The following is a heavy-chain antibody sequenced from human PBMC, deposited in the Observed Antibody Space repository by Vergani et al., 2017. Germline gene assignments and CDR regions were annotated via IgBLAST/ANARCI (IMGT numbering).Heavy chain of an antibody. Sequence: QVQLVESGGGLVKPGGSLRLSCAASGFTFSDYYMSWIRQAPGKGLEWVAVIWYDGSNKYYADSVKGRFTISRDNSKNTLYLQMNSLRAEDTAVYYCAKGVYSSGWYQMDYWGQGTLVTVSS. J-gene: IGHJ4*02. V-gene: IGHV3-33*06. CDR2: IWYDGSNK. CDR1: GFTFSDYY. D-gene: IGHD6-19*01. CDR3: AKGVYSSGWYQMDY.